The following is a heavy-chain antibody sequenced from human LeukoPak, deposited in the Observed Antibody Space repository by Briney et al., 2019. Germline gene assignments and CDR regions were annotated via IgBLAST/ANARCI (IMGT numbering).Heavy chain of an antibody. CDR3: AKDPLWFGEPYYFDY. CDR1: GFTFSDA. Sequence: PGGSLRLSCAASGFTFSDAWMSWVRQAPGKGLEWVSAISGSGGSTYYADSVKGRFTISRDNSKNTLYLQMNSLRAEDTAVYYCAKDPLWFGEPYYFDYWGQGTLVTVSS. CDR2: ISGSGGST. J-gene: IGHJ4*02. D-gene: IGHD3-10*01. V-gene: IGHV3-23*01.